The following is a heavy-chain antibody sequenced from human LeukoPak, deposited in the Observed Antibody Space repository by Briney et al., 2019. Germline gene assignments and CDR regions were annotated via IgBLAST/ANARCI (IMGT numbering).Heavy chain of an antibody. Sequence: GESLKISCKGSGYSFTSYWIGWVRQMPGKGLEWMGIIYPGDSDTRYSPSFQGQVTISADKSISTAYLQWSSLKASDTAMYYCARDAYSSKRGDYYYYMDVWGKGTTVIVSS. CDR2: IYPGDSDT. V-gene: IGHV5-51*01. CDR3: ARDAYSSKRGDYYYYMDV. D-gene: IGHD6-13*01. J-gene: IGHJ6*03. CDR1: GYSFTSYW.